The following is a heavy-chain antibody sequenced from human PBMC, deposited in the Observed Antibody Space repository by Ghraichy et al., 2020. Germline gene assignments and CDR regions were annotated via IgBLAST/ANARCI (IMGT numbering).Heavy chain of an antibody. CDR3: ARARGSSWPYYYYGMDV. D-gene: IGHD6-13*01. Sequence: SQTLSLTCAVYGGSFSGYYWSWIRQPPGKGLEWIGEINHSGSTNYNPSLKSRVTISVDTSKNQFSLKLSSVTAADTAVYYCARARGSSWPYYYYGMDVWGQGTTVTVSS. V-gene: IGHV4-34*01. J-gene: IGHJ6*02. CDR2: INHSGST. CDR1: GGSFSGYY.